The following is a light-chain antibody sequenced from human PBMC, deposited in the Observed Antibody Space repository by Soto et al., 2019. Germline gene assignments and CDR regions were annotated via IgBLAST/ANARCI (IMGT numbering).Light chain of an antibody. Sequence: DIQMTQSPSSLSASVGDRVTVPCRASRSIMYYLNWYQQKPGQAPKLLIFSASTLQSGVPSRFSGSGSGTDFILTISSLQPEDVAVYYCQQSYSNPLTFGGGTKVDIK. CDR3: QQSYSNPLT. CDR1: RSIMYY. CDR2: SAS. V-gene: IGKV1-39*01. J-gene: IGKJ4*01.